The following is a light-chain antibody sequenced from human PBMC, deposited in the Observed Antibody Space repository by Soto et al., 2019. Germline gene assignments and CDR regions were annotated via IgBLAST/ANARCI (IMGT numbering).Light chain of an antibody. J-gene: IGKJ1*01. CDR1: QSLVYADGNTY. CDR2: KVF. Sequence: DVVMTQSPLSLPVTLGQSASISCTSSQSLVYADGNTYLNWLQQRPGQSPRRLIYKVFNRDSGVPDRFSGSASGSEFTLTISRVEAEDIGVYYCMQGTHWPWTFGQGTKVDIK. CDR3: MQGTHWPWT. V-gene: IGKV2-30*01.